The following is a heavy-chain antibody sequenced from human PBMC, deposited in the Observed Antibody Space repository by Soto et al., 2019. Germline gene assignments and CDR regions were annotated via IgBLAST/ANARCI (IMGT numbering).Heavy chain of an antibody. CDR1: GYTFTGYD. V-gene: IGHV1-2*04. D-gene: IGHD6-13*01. CDR2: INPNSGGT. Sequence: QVQLVQSGAEVKKPGASVKVSCKASGYTFTGYDMHWVRQAPGQGLGWMGWINPNSGGTNYAQKFQGWVTMTRDTSISTAYMELSRLRSDDTAVYYCARVGSYSSTAFDYWGQGTLVTVSS. CDR3: ARVGSYSSTAFDY. J-gene: IGHJ4*02.